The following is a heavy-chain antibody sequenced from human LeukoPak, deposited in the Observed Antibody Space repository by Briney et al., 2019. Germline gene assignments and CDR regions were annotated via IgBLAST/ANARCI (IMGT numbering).Heavy chain of an antibody. J-gene: IGHJ4*02. Sequence: SETLSLTCTVSGYSVSSGYYWGWIRQPPGKGLEWIGSVYHSGSTYYKPSLKSRVTISLDTSKNQFSLKLRSVTAADTAMYHCASLHYYDSSGYWDYFDYWGQGTLVTVSS. V-gene: IGHV4-38-2*02. D-gene: IGHD3-22*01. CDR2: VYHSGST. CDR3: ASLHYYDSSGYWDYFDY. CDR1: GYSVSSGYY.